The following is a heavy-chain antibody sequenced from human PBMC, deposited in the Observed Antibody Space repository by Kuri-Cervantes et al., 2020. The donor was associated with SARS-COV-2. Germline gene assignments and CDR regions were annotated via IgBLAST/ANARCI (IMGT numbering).Heavy chain of an antibody. CDR3: ATQACTNGVCFSNAAFDV. D-gene: IGHD2-8*01. CDR2: ITPFNGNT. J-gene: IGHJ3*01. Sequence: SVNVSCKASGYTFTYRRLHWVRQAPGQALEWVGLITPFNGNTNHAQKFQDRITITGDRSMNTAYMELSSLRSEDTAMYYCATQACTNGVCFSNAAFDVWGQGTMVTVSS. V-gene: IGHV1-45*02. CDR1: GYTFTYRR.